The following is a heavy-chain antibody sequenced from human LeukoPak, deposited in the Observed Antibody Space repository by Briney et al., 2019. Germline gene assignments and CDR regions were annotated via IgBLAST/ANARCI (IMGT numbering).Heavy chain of an antibody. CDR3: TTETYSSSSDY. D-gene: IGHD6-6*01. V-gene: IGHV3-15*01. CDR2: IKSKTDGGTT. J-gene: IGHJ4*02. Sequence: PGGSLRLSCAASGFTFSSAWMSWVRQAPGKGLEWVGRIKSKTDGGTTGYAAPVKGRFTISRDDSKNTLYLQMNSLKTEDTAVYYCTTETYSSSSDYWGQGTLVTVSS. CDR1: GFTFSSAW.